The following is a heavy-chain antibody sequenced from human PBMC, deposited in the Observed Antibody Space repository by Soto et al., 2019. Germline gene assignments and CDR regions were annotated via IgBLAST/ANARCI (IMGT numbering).Heavy chain of an antibody. J-gene: IGHJ4*02. Sequence: QVQLQESGPGLVKPSQTLSLTCTVSGGSISSGDYYWNWIRQPPGKGLDWIGYIYYSGRTYYNPSLKSLVTISVDTSKNQFSLKLTSVTASDAAVYYCARGGTIFGVPVFAYWGQGTLVTVSS. CDR2: IYYSGRT. D-gene: IGHD3-3*01. V-gene: IGHV4-30-4*01. CDR3: ARGGTIFGVPVFAY. CDR1: GGSISSGDYY.